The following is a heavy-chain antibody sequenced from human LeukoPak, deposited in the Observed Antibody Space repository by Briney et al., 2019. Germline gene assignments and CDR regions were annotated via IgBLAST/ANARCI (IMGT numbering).Heavy chain of an antibody. V-gene: IGHV3-11*04. CDR3: ARDGWTGELPPYFDYYYYMDV. CDR2: ISSSGSTI. CDR1: GFTVITNY. J-gene: IGHJ6*03. D-gene: IGHD1-26*01. Sequence: GGSLRLSCAASGFTVITNYMSWVRQAPGKGLEWVSYISSSGSTIYYADSVKGRFTISRDNAKNSLYLQMNSLRAEDTAVYYCARDGWTGELPPYFDYYYYMDVWGKGTTVTISS.